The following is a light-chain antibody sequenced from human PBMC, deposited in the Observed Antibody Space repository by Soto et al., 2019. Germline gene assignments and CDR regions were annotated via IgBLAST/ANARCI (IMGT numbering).Light chain of an antibody. CDR2: DTS. V-gene: IGKV3-11*01. Sequence: EIVLTQSPATLSLSPGERATLSCRASQSVSSYLAWYQQKPGQAPRLLLYDTSKSATGIPARFSGSGSRTDFPLTISSLEPEDFAVYSCQQRTNWPRSFTFGPGTKVDIK. J-gene: IGKJ3*01. CDR1: QSVSSY. CDR3: QQRTNWPRSFT.